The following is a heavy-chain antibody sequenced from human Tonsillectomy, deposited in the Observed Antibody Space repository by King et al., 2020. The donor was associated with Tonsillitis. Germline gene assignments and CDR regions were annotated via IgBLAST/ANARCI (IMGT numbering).Heavy chain of an antibody. CDR3: AKDLLESGGTQAGDAFDS. J-gene: IGHJ3*02. V-gene: IGHV3-23*04. CDR1: GFTFSSYA. D-gene: IGHD1-1*01. Sequence: VQLVESGGGLVQPGGSLRLSCAASGFTFSSYAMSWVRQAPGKGLEWVSAISGSGGSTYYADSVKGRFTISRDNSTNTLYLQMNSLRAEDTAVYYCAKDLLESGGTQAGDAFDSWGQGTMVTVSS. CDR2: ISGSGGST.